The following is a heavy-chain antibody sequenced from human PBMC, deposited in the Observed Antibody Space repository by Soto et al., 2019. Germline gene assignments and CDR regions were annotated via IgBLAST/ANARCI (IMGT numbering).Heavy chain of an antibody. Sequence: QAQLVQSGAEVKNLGGSVKVSCKASGFTFTNHWMQWVRQAPGQGLEWMGVINPSGDKTAYAQRFQGRLTLTTDTSTSSSYMELSRLRFDDTATYYCARDESVFDLAWWFHPWGQGTLVIVSS. CDR3: ARDESVFDLAWWFHP. CDR1: GFTFTNHW. J-gene: IGHJ5*02. D-gene: IGHD3-10*01. CDR2: INPSGDKT. V-gene: IGHV1-46*01.